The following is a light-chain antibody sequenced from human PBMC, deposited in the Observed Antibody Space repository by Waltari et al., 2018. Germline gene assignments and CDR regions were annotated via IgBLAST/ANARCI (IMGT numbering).Light chain of an antibody. J-gene: IGLJ2*01. Sequence: QSVLTQPPSASGTPGQRVTISCSGSSSNIGSNAVNWYQHLPGTAPKLLIYGDYERPSGVPDRFSGSKSGTSASLAISGLQSEDEADYYCAAWDDSLNGVVFGGGTKLTVL. CDR2: GDY. CDR3: AAWDDSLNGVV. CDR1: SSNIGSNA. V-gene: IGLV1-44*01.